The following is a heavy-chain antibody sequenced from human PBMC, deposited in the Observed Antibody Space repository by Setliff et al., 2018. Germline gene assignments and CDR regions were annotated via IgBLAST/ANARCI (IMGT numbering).Heavy chain of an antibody. V-gene: IGHV4-61*02. Sequence: PSETLSLTCTVSGGSVGSGSNYWSWIRQPAGKGLEWIGLIQSTGSTNYNPSFKSRVTISRDTSTNQFSLKLGSVTAADTAVYYCARERYFDWFFEDWGHGTLVTVSS. CDR2: IQSTGST. J-gene: IGHJ4*01. D-gene: IGHD3-9*01. CDR1: GGSVGSGSNY. CDR3: ARERYFDWFFED.